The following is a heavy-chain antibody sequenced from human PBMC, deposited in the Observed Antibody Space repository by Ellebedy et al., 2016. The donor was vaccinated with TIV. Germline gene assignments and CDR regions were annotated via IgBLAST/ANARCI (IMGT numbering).Heavy chain of an antibody. Sequence: SETLSLXCTVSGGSVSSSSNYWAWIRQPPGKGLEWIGSFYYTGSTYYNPSLKSRVTISEDMSKSQFSLELTSVTAADTAVYYCARGIGDGYNFAYWGQGTLVTVSS. CDR1: GGSVSSSSNY. J-gene: IGHJ4*02. CDR2: FYYTGST. CDR3: ARGIGDGYNFAY. D-gene: IGHD5-24*01. V-gene: IGHV4-39*07.